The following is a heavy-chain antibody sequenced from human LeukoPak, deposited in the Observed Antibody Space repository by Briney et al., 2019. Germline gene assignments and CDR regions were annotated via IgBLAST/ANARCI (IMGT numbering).Heavy chain of an antibody. CDR3: AKSYYDTSGHPSDNDAFDI. Sequence: GGSLRLSCAASGFTFSSYGMHWVRQAPGKGLELVAPIPYDGSNKYYADSVKGRFTISRDNSKNTLYLQMNSLRAEDTAVYYCAKSYYDTSGHPSDNDAFDIWGQGTMVTVSS. D-gene: IGHD3-22*01. CDR1: GFTFSSYG. J-gene: IGHJ3*02. CDR2: IPYDGSNK. V-gene: IGHV3-30*02.